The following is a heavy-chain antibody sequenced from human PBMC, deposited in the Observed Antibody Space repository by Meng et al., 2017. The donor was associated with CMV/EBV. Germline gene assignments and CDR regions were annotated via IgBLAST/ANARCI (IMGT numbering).Heavy chain of an antibody. D-gene: IGHD3-3*01. CDR2: ISYDGSNK. J-gene: IGHJ5*02. Sequence: TFSRYAMHWVRQAPGKGLEWVEVISYDGSNKDYAESVKGRFTISRDNSKNTLYLQMNSLRAEDTAVYYCAREYYDFWSGYHNWFDPWGQGTLVTVSS. V-gene: IGHV3-30-3*01. CDR1: TFSRYA. CDR3: AREYYDFWSGYHNWFDP.